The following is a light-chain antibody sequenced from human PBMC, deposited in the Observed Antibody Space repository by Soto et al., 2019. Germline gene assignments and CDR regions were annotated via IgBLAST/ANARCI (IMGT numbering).Light chain of an antibody. Sequence: DIHMTQSPSSLSVSVGDRVTITFRTSQNINAWLAWYQQRPGQAPKLLIYDASTLESGVPSRSSGSRSGTEFTLTISSLQPDDFATYYCQQYNSYSWTFGQGTKVDIK. J-gene: IGKJ1*01. V-gene: IGKV1-5*01. CDR3: QQYNSYSWT. CDR1: QNINAW. CDR2: DAS.